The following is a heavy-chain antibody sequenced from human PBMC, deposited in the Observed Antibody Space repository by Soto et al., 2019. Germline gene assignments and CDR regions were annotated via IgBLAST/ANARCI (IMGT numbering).Heavy chain of an antibody. D-gene: IGHD3-16*01. CDR3: AAYSHKAY. CDR1: GFTVSNNY. CDR2: IYSGGNT. Sequence: GGSLRLSCAASGFTVSNNYMSWVRQAPGKGLEWVSLIYSGGNTYYADSVKGRFTISRDSSKNTLYLQMNSLRADDTAVYYCAAYSHKAYWGQGTLVTVSS. V-gene: IGHV3-66*01. J-gene: IGHJ4*02.